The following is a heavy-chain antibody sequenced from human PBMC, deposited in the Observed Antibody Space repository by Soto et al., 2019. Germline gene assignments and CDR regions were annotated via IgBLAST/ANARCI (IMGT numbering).Heavy chain of an antibody. J-gene: IGHJ6*02. CDR3: AQLGTVPPYYGMDV. V-gene: IGHV3-23*01. Sequence: PGGSLRLSCEASGVAASGFTFSNYAVTWVRQAPGEGLEWVSAISGNGYKTYYADSVKGRFTISRDNSKNTLYLQMSNLRAEDTAVYYCAQLGTVPPYYGMDVWGQGTTVTVSS. CDR2: ISGNGYKT. CDR1: GFTFSNYA. D-gene: IGHD2-21*02.